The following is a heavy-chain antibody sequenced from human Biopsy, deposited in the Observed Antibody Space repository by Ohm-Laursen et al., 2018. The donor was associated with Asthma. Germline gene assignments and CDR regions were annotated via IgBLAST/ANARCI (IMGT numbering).Heavy chain of an antibody. Sequence: SLRLSCSASGFTFGDYWMSWVRQAPGKGLDWVSGINWNGGSTGYADSVKGRFTVSRDNSKSTLYLQMNSLRAEDTAVYFCARPYYSDRSGYYGYWGQGTLVTVSS. CDR2: INWNGGST. D-gene: IGHD3-22*01. J-gene: IGHJ4*02. CDR3: ARPYYSDRSGYYGY. V-gene: IGHV3-20*04. CDR1: GFTFGDYW.